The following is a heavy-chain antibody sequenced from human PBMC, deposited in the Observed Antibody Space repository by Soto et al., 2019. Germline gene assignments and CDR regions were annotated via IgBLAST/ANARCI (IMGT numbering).Heavy chain of an antibody. Sequence: GGSLRLSCAASGFTFSSYSMNWVRQAPGKGLEWVSYISSSSSTIYYADSVKGRFTISRDNAKNSLYLQMNSLRDEDTAVYYCARDGTRPIVKYQLPYYYGMDVWGQGTTVTVSS. CDR3: ARDGTRPIVKYQLPYYYGMDV. V-gene: IGHV3-48*02. D-gene: IGHD2-2*01. CDR1: GFTFSSYS. CDR2: ISSSSSTI. J-gene: IGHJ6*02.